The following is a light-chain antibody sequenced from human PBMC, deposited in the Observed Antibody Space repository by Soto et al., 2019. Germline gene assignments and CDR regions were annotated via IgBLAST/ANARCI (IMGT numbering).Light chain of an antibody. CDR2: KAS. Sequence: DIQMTQSPSTLSASVGDRVTITCRASQSISSWLAWYQQKPGKAPKLLIYKASSLESGVPSRFSGSGSGTEFTLTISTLQPDDFATYSCQQYNSYSPFGQGTKV. CDR1: QSISSW. V-gene: IGKV1-5*03. CDR3: QQYNSYSP. J-gene: IGKJ1*01.